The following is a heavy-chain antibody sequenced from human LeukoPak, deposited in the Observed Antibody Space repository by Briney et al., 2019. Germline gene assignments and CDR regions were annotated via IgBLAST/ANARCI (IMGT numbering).Heavy chain of an antibody. CDR2: ISAYNGNT. CDR1: GYTFTSYG. CDR3: ARDVPDYGSGSYFAYYYYYYMDV. D-gene: IGHD3-10*01. Sequence: ASVKVSCKASGYTFTSYGISWVRQAPGQGLEWMGWISAYNGNTNYAQKLQGRVTMTTDASTSTAYMELRSLRSDDTAVYYCARDVPDYGSGSYFAYYYYYYMDVWGKGTTVTVSS. J-gene: IGHJ6*03. V-gene: IGHV1-18*01.